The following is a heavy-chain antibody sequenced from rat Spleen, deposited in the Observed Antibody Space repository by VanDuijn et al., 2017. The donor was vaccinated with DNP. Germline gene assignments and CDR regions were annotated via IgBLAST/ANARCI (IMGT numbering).Heavy chain of an antibody. Sequence: EVQLVESGGGLVQPGRSLKLSCAASGFTFSNYYMAWVRQAPKQGLAWVATISTSGSRTYYPDSVKGRFTISRDNAKNSLYLQMNSLKSEETATYYCARHEGGTGNAMDAWGQGTSVTVSS. CDR1: GFTFSNYY. CDR3: ARHEGGTGNAMDA. CDR2: ISTSGSRT. D-gene: IGHD5-1*01. J-gene: IGHJ4*01. V-gene: IGHV5S11*01.